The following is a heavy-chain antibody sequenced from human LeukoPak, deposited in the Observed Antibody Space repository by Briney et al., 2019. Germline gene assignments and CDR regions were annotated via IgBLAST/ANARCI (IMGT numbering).Heavy chain of an antibody. D-gene: IGHD3/OR15-3a*01. V-gene: IGHV4-39*01. J-gene: IGHJ4*02. CDR3: AKVDFYFDD. Sequence: SETLSLTCTVSGGSISSSGYYWRWIRQPPGKGLEWIGSIYYSGSTYYNPSLKSRVTISVDTSKNQFSLKLISLTASDTAVYYCAKVDFYFDDWGQGTLVTVSS. CDR1: GGSISSSGYY. CDR2: IYYSGST.